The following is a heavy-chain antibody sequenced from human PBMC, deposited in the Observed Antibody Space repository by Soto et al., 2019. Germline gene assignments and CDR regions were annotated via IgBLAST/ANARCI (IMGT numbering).Heavy chain of an antibody. J-gene: IGHJ4*02. CDR3: ARESSSLKYFDY. D-gene: IGHD3-9*01. CDR2: IYYSGGT. V-gene: IGHV4-59*01. CDR1: GGSISSYY. Sequence: SETLSLTCTVSGGSISSYYWSWIRQPPGKGLEWIGYIYYSGGTNYNPSLKSRVTISVDTSKNQFSLKLSSVTAADTAVYYCARESSSLKYFDYWGQGTLVTVSS.